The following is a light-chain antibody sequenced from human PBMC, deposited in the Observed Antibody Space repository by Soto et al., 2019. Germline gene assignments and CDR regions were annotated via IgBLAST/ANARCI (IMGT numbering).Light chain of an antibody. CDR3: RSYTSSSTLYV. CDR1: SSDVGGYNY. J-gene: IGLJ1*01. Sequence: QSVLTQPASVSGSPGQSITISCSGTSSDVGGYNYVSWYQQHPGKAPKLMIYEVSNRPSGVSNRFSGSKSGNTASLTISGLPAEDEADYYCRSYTSSSTLYVFGTGTKVTVL. V-gene: IGLV2-14*01. CDR2: EVS.